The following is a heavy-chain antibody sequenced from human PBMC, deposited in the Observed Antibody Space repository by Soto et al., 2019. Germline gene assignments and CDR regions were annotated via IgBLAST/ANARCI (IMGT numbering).Heavy chain of an antibody. CDR1: GFTFSSYA. J-gene: IGHJ6*02. CDR3: ARAYYDFWSGPDYYYYGMDV. Sequence: GGSLRLPCAASGFTFSSYAMHWVRQAPGKGLEWVAVISYDGSNKYYADSVKGRFTIPRDNSKNTLYLQMNSLRAEDTAVYYCARAYYDFWSGPDYYYYGMDVWGQGTTVTVSS. D-gene: IGHD3-3*01. CDR2: ISYDGSNK. V-gene: IGHV3-30-3*01.